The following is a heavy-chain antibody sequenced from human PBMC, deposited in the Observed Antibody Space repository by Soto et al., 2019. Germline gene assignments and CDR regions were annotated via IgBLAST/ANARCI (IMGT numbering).Heavy chain of an antibody. V-gene: IGHV1-69*02. Sequence: SVKVSCKASGGTLSSYTFSWVRQAPGQGLEWMGRIIPNLGITNYAQKFQGRITIIVDKSTSTAYMELSSLRSEDTALYYCAKVPYSGDAGFYYGMDVWGQGTTVTVSS. CDR1: GGTLSSYT. J-gene: IGHJ6*02. D-gene: IGHD5-12*01. CDR3: AKVPYSGDAGFYYGMDV. CDR2: IIPNLGIT.